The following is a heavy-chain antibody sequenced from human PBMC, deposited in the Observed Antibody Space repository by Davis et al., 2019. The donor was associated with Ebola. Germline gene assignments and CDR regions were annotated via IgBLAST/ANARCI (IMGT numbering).Heavy chain of an antibody. CDR2: ISNSGGDT. CDR3: VRDPALVVTGGGWFFGL. Sequence: GGSLRLSCAASGFTFSDYHMSWVRLAPGKGLEWVSYISNSGGDTTYADSVRGRFTISRDNAKNSLYLQMNSLRAEDTAVYYCVRDPALVVTGGGWFFGLWGRGTLVTVSS. D-gene: IGHD2-21*02. V-gene: IGHV3-11*06. J-gene: IGHJ2*01. CDR1: GFTFSDYH.